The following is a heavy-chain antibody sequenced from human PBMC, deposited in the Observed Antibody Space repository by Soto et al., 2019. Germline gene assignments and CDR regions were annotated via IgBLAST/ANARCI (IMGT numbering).Heavy chain of an antibody. Sequence: QGYLVQSGAEVKRPGASVRVSCKTSGFTFNTNGFSWVRQAPGQGLEWMGWNSALNGKTFYAHNFQDRVIMTTDTSSSTAYMELRGLKSDDTAVYYCAAATSIALGFRYLGQGTLVTVSS. CDR3: AAATSIALGFRY. CDR1: GFTFNTNG. D-gene: IGHD1-26*01. V-gene: IGHV1-18*01. CDR2: NSALNGKT. J-gene: IGHJ4*02.